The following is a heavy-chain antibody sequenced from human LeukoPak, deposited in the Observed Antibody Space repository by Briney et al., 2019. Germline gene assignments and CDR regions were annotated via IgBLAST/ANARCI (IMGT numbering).Heavy chain of an antibody. CDR2: INHSGST. J-gene: IGHJ6*02. CDR1: GGSFSGYY. CDR3: ARVDCSSTSLCYYYYYGMDV. V-gene: IGHV4-34*01. Sequence: SETLSLTRAVHGGSFSGYYWSWIRQPPGKGLEWIGEINHSGSTNYNPSLKSRVTISVDTSKNQFSLKLSSVTAADTAVYYCARVDCSSTSLCYYYYYGMDVWGQGTTVTVSS. D-gene: IGHD2-2*01.